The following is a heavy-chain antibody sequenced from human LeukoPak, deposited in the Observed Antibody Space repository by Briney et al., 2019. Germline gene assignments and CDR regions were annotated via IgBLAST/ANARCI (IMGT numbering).Heavy chain of an antibody. CDR3: AKAARYCSGGSCYHDYFDY. CDR2: IRYDGSNK. J-gene: IGHJ4*02. CDR1: GFTFSSYG. V-gene: IGHV3-30*02. Sequence: GGSLRLSCAASGFTFSSYGMHWVRQAPGKGLEWVAFIRYDGSNKYYADSVKGRFTISRDNSKNTLYLQMNSLRAEDTAVYYCAKAARYCSGGSCYHDYFDYWGQGTLVTVSS. D-gene: IGHD2-15*01.